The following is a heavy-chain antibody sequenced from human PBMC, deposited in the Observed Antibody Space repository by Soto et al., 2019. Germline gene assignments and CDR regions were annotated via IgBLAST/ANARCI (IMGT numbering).Heavy chain of an antibody. CDR3: ARVFCNGTNCYANWVDP. CDR2: IYIAGGT. Sequence: EVQLVESGGGLVQPGGALRLSCAASGFTVTTNYMTWVRQAPGKGLEWGSLIYIAGGTKYADSVEGRFTISRDSSKNTLYLQMNSLRAEDTAVYYCARVFCNGTNCYANWVDPWGQGTLVTVSS. V-gene: IGHV3-66*01. J-gene: IGHJ5*02. CDR1: GFTVTTNY. D-gene: IGHD2-2*01.